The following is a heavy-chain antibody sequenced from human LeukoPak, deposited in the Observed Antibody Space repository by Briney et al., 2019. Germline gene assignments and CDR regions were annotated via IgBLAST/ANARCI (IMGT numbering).Heavy chain of an antibody. J-gene: IGHJ4*02. Sequence: PGGSLRLSCAASGFTFSSYGMSWVRQAPGKGLEWVSAISGSGGSTYYADSVKGRFTISRDNSKNTLYLQMNSLRAEDTAVYYCARDLPIAAAVSPGFDYWGQGTLVTVSS. V-gene: IGHV3-23*01. D-gene: IGHD6-13*01. CDR3: ARDLPIAAAVSPGFDY. CDR2: ISGSGGST. CDR1: GFTFSSYG.